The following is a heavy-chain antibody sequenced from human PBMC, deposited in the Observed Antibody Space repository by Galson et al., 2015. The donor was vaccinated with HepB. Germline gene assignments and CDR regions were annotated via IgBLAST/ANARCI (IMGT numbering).Heavy chain of an antibody. V-gene: IGHV3-48*02. CDR3: ARHWFDP. Sequence: PLRLSCADSGLTFSSYSMNWVGQAPGKGLEWVSYISSSSSSTIYYADSVKGRFTISRDNAKNSLYLQMNSLRDEDTAVYYCARHWFDPWGPGTLVTVSS. J-gene: IGHJ5*02. CDR2: ISSSSSSTI. CDR1: GLTFSSYS.